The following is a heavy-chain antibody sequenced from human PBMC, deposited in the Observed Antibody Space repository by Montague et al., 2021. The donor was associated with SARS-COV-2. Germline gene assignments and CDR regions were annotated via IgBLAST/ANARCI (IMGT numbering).Heavy chain of an antibody. J-gene: IGHJ4*02. CDR1: GGFISSGNW. Sequence: SETLSLTCAVSGGFISSGNWWSWVRQPPGKGLEWIGEIFHSGAASYNPSLKSRLTISMDKSKNEFSLKLNSVTAADTAMYDCARDFVAAVPDRFDSWGQGVLVTVSS. V-gene: IGHV4/OR15-8*02. CDR2: IFHSGAA. CDR3: ARDFVAAVPDRFDS. D-gene: IGHD6-13*01.